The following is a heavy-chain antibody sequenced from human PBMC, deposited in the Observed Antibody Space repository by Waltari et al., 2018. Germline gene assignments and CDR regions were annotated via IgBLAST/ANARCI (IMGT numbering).Heavy chain of an antibody. V-gene: IGHV1-18*01. J-gene: IGHJ4*02. Sequence: QVQLVQSGGEVTEPGASVKVSCKASGYTFTSYGISWVRQAPGQGLAWVGWISGYNGNTNYAQKVQGRVTMTTDTSTRTAYMELRSLRSDDTAVYYCARGDDILTGDYKGLDYWGQGTLVTVSS. CDR3: ARGDDILTGDYKGLDY. D-gene: IGHD3-9*01. CDR2: ISGYNGNT. CDR1: GYTFTSYG.